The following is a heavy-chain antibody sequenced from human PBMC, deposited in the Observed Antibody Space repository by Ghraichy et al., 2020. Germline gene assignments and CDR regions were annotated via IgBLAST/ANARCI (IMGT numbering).Heavy chain of an antibody. D-gene: IGHD6-6*01. Sequence: SETLSLTCTVSGGSISSYSDYWGWLRQSPGKGLEWIGSIYNSVSTHYNPSLRSRVTISIDTSKDQFSLRLTSVTAADTAVYYCARNKTVSLSGWFDPWGQGSLVLVSS. CDR2: IYNSVST. CDR1: GGSISSYSDY. CDR3: ARNKTVSLSGWFDP. J-gene: IGHJ5*02. V-gene: IGHV4-39*01.